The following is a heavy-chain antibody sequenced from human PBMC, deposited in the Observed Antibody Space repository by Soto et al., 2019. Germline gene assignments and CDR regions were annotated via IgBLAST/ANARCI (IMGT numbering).Heavy chain of an antibody. CDR3: ARTFDYCGMDV. Sequence: SETLSLTCAVSGYSIGSGYYWAWIRQSPGKGLEWIGSIYHAGSVYYNPSLNGRVALSMDTSKNHFSLKLTSVTAADTAVYYCARTFDYCGMDVWGQGTTVTVS. CDR2: IYHAGSV. J-gene: IGHJ6*02. V-gene: IGHV4-38-2*01. CDR1: GYSIGSGYY.